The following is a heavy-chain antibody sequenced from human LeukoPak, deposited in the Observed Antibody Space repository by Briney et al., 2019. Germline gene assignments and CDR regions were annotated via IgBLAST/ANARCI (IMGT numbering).Heavy chain of an antibody. D-gene: IGHD3-22*01. V-gene: IGHV3-20*04. Sequence: GGSLRLSCAASGFTFDDHGMSWVRQAPGKGLEWVSGINWNAGSIGYADSVKGRFTISRDNAKKFLYLQMNSLRAEDTALYYCARGAGSGYFFYMDVWGKGTTVTVSS. J-gene: IGHJ6*03. CDR2: INWNAGSI. CDR3: ARGAGSGYFFYMDV. CDR1: GFTFDDHG.